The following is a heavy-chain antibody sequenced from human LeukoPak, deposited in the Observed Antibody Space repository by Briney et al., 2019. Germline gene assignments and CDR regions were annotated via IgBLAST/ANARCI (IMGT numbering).Heavy chain of an antibody. CDR3: ATWAFYHGLDV. V-gene: IGHV3-43*02. CDR1: GFNFDKYA. J-gene: IGHJ6*02. CDR2: ISADGTT. D-gene: IGHD1-26*01. Sequence: PGGSLRLSCTASGFNFDKYAMHWVRQRPGKGLEWVAVISADGTTDHVDSVKGRFTVSRDNSKESLFLQMSSLRDEDTALYYCATWAFYHGLDVWGQGTTVTVSS.